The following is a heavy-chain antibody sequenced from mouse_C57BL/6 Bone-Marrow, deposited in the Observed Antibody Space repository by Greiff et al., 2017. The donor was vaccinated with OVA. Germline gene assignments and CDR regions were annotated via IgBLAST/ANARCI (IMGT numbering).Heavy chain of an antibody. CDR2: IYPGDGDT. Sequence: QVQLKQSGPELVKPGASVKISCKASGYAFSSSWMNWVKQRPGKGLEWIGRIYPGDGDTNYNGKFKGKATLTADKSSSTAYMQLSSLTSEDSAVYFCARHEDGDYASYFDYWGQGTTLTVSP. V-gene: IGHV1-82*01. J-gene: IGHJ2*01. D-gene: IGHD2-13*01. CDR1: GYAFSSSW. CDR3: ARHEDGDYASYFDY.